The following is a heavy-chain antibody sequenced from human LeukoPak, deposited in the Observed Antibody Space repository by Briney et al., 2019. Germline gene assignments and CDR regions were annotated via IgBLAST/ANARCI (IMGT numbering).Heavy chain of an antibody. CDR3: ARGPSTFDY. CDR2: IYTSGST. Sequence: PSETLSLTCTVSGGSISSGSYYWSWIRQPAGKRLEWIGRIYTSGSTNYNPSLKSRVTISVDTSKNQFSLKLSSVTAADTAVYYCARGPSTFDYWGQGTLVTVSS. CDR1: GGSISSGSYY. V-gene: IGHV4-61*02. J-gene: IGHJ4*02. D-gene: IGHD2-2*01.